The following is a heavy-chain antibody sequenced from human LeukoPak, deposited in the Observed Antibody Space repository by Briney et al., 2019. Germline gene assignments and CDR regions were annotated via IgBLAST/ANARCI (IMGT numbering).Heavy chain of an antibody. CDR1: GFTVSSNY. V-gene: IGHV3-53*01. Sequence: PGGSLRLSCAASGFTVSSNYMSWVRQAPGKGLEWVSVIYSGGSTYYADSVKGRFTISRDNSKNTLYLQMNSLRAEDTAVYYCASLQDSGSYYSGEWGQGTLVTVSS. CDR3: ASLQDSGSYYSGE. D-gene: IGHD1-26*01. CDR2: IYSGGST. J-gene: IGHJ4*02.